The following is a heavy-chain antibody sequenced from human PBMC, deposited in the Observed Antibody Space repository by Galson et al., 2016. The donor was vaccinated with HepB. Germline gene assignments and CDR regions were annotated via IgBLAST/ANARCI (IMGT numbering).Heavy chain of an antibody. D-gene: IGHD6-6*01. J-gene: IGHJ2*01. CDR3: VRGAARPGDWYFDL. CDR2: VLSDGT. V-gene: IGHV3-33*01. CDR1: GSSFSSYG. Sequence: SLRLSCAASGSSFSSYGMDWVRQAPGKGLEWVASVLSDGTDGNSEKGRFTISRDNSKNTLYLQMNSLRAGDTAVYYCVRGAARPGDWYFDLWGRGTLVTVSS.